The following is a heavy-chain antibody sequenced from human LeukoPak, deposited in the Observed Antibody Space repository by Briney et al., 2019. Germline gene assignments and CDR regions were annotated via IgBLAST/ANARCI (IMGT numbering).Heavy chain of an antibody. V-gene: IGHV3-23*01. CDR2: ISGSGGST. D-gene: IGHD3-3*01. J-gene: IGHJ4*02. CDR3: XXXXXDFWSGYLDY. Sequence: GGSLRLSCAASGFTFSRYAMSWVRQAPGKGLEWVSAISGSGGSTYYADSVKGRFTISRDNSKNTLYLQMNSLRAEDTAVYYCXXXXXDFWSGYLDYWGQGTLVTVSS. CDR1: GFTFSRYA.